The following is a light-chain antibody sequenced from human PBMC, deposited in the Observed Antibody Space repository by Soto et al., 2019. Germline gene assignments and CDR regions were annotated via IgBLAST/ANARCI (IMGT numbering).Light chain of an antibody. Sequence: QSALTQPASVSGSPGQSITISCTETSSNIGGYNFVSWYHQHPGKAPKLLIYAVTNRPSGIPDRFSGSKSGNTASLTISGLQAEDGADYYCASYTTSSTLVFGGGTKLTVL. CDR3: ASYTTSSTLV. V-gene: IGLV2-14*01. CDR2: AVT. CDR1: SSNIGGYNF. J-gene: IGLJ2*01.